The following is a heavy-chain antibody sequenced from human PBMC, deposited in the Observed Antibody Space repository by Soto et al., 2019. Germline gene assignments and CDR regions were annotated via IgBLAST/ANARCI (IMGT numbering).Heavy chain of an antibody. CDR2: IIPIFGTA. V-gene: IGHV1-69*13. D-gene: IGHD3-22*01. Sequence: GASVKVSCKASEGTFSSYAISWVRQAPGQGLEWMGGIIPIFGTANYAQKFQGRVTITADESTSTAYMELSSLRSEDTAVYYCARGQIDYYYDSSGYRTSLVYWGQGTLVTVSS. CDR3: ARGQIDYYYDSSGYRTSLVY. J-gene: IGHJ4*02. CDR1: EGTFSSYA.